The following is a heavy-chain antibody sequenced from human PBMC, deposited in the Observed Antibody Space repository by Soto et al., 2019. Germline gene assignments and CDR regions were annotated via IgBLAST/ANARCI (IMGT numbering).Heavy chain of an antibody. J-gene: IGHJ3*02. Sequence: ASVKVSCKASGYTFTSYYMHWVRQAPGQGLEWMGIINPSGGSTSYAQKFQGRVTMTRDTSTSIVYMELSSLRSEDTAVYYCARQETHIVVVTAGAFDIWGQGTMVTVSS. CDR3: ARQETHIVVVTAGAFDI. CDR1: GYTFTSYY. V-gene: IGHV1-46*01. CDR2: INPSGGST. D-gene: IGHD2-21*02.